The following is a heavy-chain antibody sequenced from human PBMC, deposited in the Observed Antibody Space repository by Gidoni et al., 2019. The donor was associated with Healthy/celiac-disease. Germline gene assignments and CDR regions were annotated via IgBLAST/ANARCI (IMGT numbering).Heavy chain of an antibody. V-gene: IGHV3-15*01. CDR1: GFTFSNAW. D-gene: IGHD3-10*01. Sequence: EVQLVESGGGLVKPGGSLRLSCAASGFTFSNAWLSWVRQAPGKVLEWVGRIKSKTDGGTTDYAAPVKGRFTISRDDSKNTLYLQMNSLKTEDTAVYYCTTADGLLWFGDWGGVYDYWGQGTLVTVSS. CDR3: TTADGLLWFGDWGGVYDY. CDR2: IKSKTDGGTT. J-gene: IGHJ4*02.